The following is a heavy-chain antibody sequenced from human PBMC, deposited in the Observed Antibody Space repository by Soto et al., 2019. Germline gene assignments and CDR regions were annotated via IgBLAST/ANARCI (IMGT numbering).Heavy chain of an antibody. V-gene: IGHV4-30-4*01. CDR3: ANEVKYYDILTGYPS. CDR2: IYYSGST. CDR1: GGSISSGDYY. D-gene: IGHD3-9*01. Sequence: QVQLQESGPGLVKPSQTLSLTCTVSGGSISSGDYYWSWIRQPPGKGLEWIGYIYYSGSTYYNPSLKSRVTISVDTSKNQFSLKLSSVTAADTAVYYCANEVKYYDILTGYPSWGQGTLVTVSS. J-gene: IGHJ5*02.